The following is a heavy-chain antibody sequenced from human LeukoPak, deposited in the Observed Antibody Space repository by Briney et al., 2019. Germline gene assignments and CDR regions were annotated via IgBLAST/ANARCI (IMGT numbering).Heavy chain of an antibody. Sequence: GGSLRLSCAASGLTFSNYGMHWVRQAPGKGLEWVAIIWYDGSNKYYADSVKGRFTISRDNSKNTLYLQMNSLRAEDTAVYYCARDGGYGGNPNDAFDMWGQGTMVTVSS. CDR3: ARDGGYGGNPNDAFDM. CDR2: IWYDGSNK. D-gene: IGHD4-23*01. V-gene: IGHV3-33*01. J-gene: IGHJ3*02. CDR1: GLTFSNYG.